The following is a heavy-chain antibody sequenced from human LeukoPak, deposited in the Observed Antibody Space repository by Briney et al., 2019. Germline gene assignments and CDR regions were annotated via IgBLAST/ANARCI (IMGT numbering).Heavy chain of an antibody. Sequence: SETLSLTCTVSGGSISSYYWSWIRQPPGKGLEWIGYIYYNGSPNYSPSLKSRVTLSIDTSMNQFSLKLSSVTAADTAVYYCARDPGEFGDYYYYMDVWGKGTTVTVSS. CDR1: GGSISSYY. V-gene: IGHV4-59*12. CDR2: IYYNGSP. D-gene: IGHD2/OR15-2a*01. CDR3: ARDPGEFGDYYYYMDV. J-gene: IGHJ6*03.